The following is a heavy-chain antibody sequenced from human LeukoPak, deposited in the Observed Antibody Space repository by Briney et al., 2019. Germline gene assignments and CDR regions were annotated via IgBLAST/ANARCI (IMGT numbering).Heavy chain of an antibody. J-gene: IGHJ3*02. D-gene: IGHD5-24*01. Sequence: ASVKVSCKASGYTFTGYYMHWVRQAPGQGLEWMGWINPNSGGTNYAQKFQGRVTMTRDMSMSTVYMELSSLRSEDTAVYYRARAEMATIMAFDIWGQGTMVTVSS. CDR1: GYTFTGYY. CDR3: ARAEMATIMAFDI. V-gene: IGHV1-2*02. CDR2: INPNSGGT.